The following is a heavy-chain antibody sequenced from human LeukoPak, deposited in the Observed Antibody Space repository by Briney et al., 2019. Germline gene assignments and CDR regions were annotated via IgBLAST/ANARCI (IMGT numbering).Heavy chain of an antibody. V-gene: IGHV3-23*01. Sequence: GGSLRLSCAASGFTFSSYGMSWVRQAPGKGLKWVSAISGSGGSTYYADSVKGRFTISRDNSKNTLYLQMNSLRAEDTAVYYCAKDGWLAYAFDIWGQGTMVTVSS. CDR1: GFTFSSYG. J-gene: IGHJ3*02. CDR3: AKDGWLAYAFDI. D-gene: IGHD6-19*01. CDR2: ISGSGGST.